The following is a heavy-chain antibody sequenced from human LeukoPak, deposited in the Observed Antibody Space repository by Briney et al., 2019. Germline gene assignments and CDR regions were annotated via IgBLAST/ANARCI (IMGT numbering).Heavy chain of an antibody. Sequence: GGSLRLSCAASGFTFSSYSMNWVRQAPGKGLEWVSSISSSSSYIYYADSVKGRFTISRDNAKNSLSLQMNSLGAEDSGIYYCARATSDSSGYPVSDFWGQGTLVTVSS. CDR3: ARATSDSSGYPVSDF. CDR2: ISSSSSYI. J-gene: IGHJ4*02. CDR1: GFTFSSYS. D-gene: IGHD3-22*01. V-gene: IGHV3-21*01.